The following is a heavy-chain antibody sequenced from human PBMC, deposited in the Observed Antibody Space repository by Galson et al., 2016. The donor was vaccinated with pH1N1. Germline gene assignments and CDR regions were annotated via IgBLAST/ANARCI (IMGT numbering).Heavy chain of an antibody. CDR2: IDHVGNT. J-gene: IGHJ4*02. CDR1: GDSIGRNSYQ. Sequence: TVSGDSIGRNSYQLGWIRQPPGKGLEWIALIDHVGNTYSNPSLKSRVTISVDTSTNRFSLKLNSVTATDTAVYYCARARAPEYFDWLSYFDSWGQGTPVTVSS. V-gene: IGHV4-39*07. CDR3: ARARAPEYFDWLSYFDS. D-gene: IGHD3-9*01.